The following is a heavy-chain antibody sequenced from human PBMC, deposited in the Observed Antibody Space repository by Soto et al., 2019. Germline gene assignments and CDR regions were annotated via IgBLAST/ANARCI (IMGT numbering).Heavy chain of an antibody. Sequence: QVQLQESGPGLVKPSQTLSLTCTVSGGSISSGAYYWSWIRQHPGKGLEWIGYNYYSGNTYYNPSLKSRVTISVDTSKNQFSLKLSSVTAADTAVYYCARVGLGLGDYFDYWSQGTLVSVSP. D-gene: IGHD3-16*01. CDR2: NYYSGNT. J-gene: IGHJ4*02. V-gene: IGHV4-31*03. CDR3: ARVGLGLGDYFDY. CDR1: GGSISSGAYY.